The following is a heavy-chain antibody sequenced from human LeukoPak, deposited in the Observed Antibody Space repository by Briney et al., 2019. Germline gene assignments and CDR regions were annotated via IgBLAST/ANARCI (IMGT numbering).Heavy chain of an antibody. CDR1: GFTVSSNY. D-gene: IGHD2-2*01. J-gene: IGHJ4*02. CDR2: IYSGGST. CDR3: ARESRHCSSTSCYVRYFDY. V-gene: IGHV3-53*01. Sequence: PGGSLRLSXAASGFTVSSNYMSWVRQAPGKGLEWVSVIYSGGSTYYADSVKGRFTISRDYSKNTLYLQMNSLRAEDTAVYYCARESRHCSSTSCYVRYFDYWGQGTLVTVSS.